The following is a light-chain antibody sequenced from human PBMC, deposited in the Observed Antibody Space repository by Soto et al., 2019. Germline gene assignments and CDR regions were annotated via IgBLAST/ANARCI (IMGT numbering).Light chain of an antibody. Sequence: QSALTQPASVSGSPGQSITISCTGTSSDIGDYNYVSWYQQHPGKVPKLIIYEVSNRPSGLSHRFSGSKSDNTASLTISGLQAEDEADYYCSSYTSTSTLYVFGTGTKLTV. CDR1: SSDIGDYNY. CDR3: SSYTSTSTLYV. J-gene: IGLJ1*01. V-gene: IGLV2-14*01. CDR2: EVS.